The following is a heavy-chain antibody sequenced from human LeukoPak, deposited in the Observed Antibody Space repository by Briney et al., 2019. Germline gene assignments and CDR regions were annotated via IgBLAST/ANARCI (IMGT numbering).Heavy chain of an antibody. D-gene: IGHD2-2*01. CDR1: GFTASSNY. J-gene: IGHJ4*02. CDR3: TKDGVAGGVPADIGFDY. CDR2: IYSGGRT. V-gene: IGHV3-53*01. Sequence: GGSLRLSCAASGFTASSNYMSWGRQAPGEGLGWGSVIYSGGRTYYADSVMGRFAISSDNSKNTLYLLIKSLRAEETAGYYCTKDGVAGGVPADIGFDYWGQGTLVTVSS.